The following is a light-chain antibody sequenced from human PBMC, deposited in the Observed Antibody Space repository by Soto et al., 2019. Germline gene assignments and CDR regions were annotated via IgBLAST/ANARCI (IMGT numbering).Light chain of an antibody. CDR2: AAS. J-gene: IGKJ4*01. CDR1: QGISSY. Sequence: DIQLTQSPSFLSASVGDRVIITCRASQGISSYLAWYRQKPGKAPKLLIYAASTLQSGVPSGFSGSGSGTEFTLTISSLQPEDFATYYCQQFNSFPLTFGGGTKVEIK. V-gene: IGKV1-9*01. CDR3: QQFNSFPLT.